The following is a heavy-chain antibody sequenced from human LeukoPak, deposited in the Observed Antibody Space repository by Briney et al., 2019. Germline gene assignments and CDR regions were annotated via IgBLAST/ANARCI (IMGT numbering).Heavy chain of an antibody. CDR2: MNPNSGNT. Sequence: ASVKVSCKASGYTFTSYDINWVRQATGQGLEWMGWMNPNSGNTGYAQKFQGRVTMTRNTSISTAYMELSSLRSEDTAVYYCAIGSRSSSYYYYYGMDVWGQGGTVTVSS. CDR3: AIGSRSSSYYYYYGMDV. J-gene: IGHJ6*01. CDR1: GYTFTSYD. V-gene: IGHV1-8*01. D-gene: IGHD3-10*01.